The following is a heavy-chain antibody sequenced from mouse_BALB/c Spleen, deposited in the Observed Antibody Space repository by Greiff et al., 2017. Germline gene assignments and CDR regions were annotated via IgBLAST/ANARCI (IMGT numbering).Heavy chain of an antibody. Sequence: VQLQQSGAELVRPGVSVKISCKGSGYTFTDYAMHWVKQSHAKSLEWIGVISTYYGDASYNQKFKGKATLTVDKSSSTAYMELARLTSEDSAIYYCARRTARALYAMDYWGQGTSVTVSS. D-gene: IGHD3-2*01. J-gene: IGHJ4*01. CDR3: ARRTARALYAMDY. CDR1: GYTFTDYA. CDR2: ISTYYGDA. V-gene: IGHV1S137*01.